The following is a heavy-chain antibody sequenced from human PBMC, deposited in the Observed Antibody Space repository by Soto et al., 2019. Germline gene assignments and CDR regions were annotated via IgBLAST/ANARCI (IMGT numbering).Heavy chain of an antibody. J-gene: IGHJ5*02. CDR1: GYTFTRYT. V-gene: IGHV1-3*01. Sequence: QVQLVQSGAEVKKPGASVKISCKASGYTFTRYTMHWVRQAPGQRLEWMGWINPDNGNTKSSQKFQDRVIITRDTPASTAYMDLSSLRSEDTAVYYCARGIATGQLDPWGQGTLVTVSS. D-gene: IGHD2-15*01. CDR3: ARGIATGQLDP. CDR2: INPDNGNT.